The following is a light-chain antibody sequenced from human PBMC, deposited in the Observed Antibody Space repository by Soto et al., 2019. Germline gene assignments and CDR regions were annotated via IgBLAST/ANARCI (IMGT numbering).Light chain of an antibody. CDR2: WAS. J-gene: IGKJ4*01. CDR3: QQYYNTPLT. CDR1: QSVLYSSNNKNY. Sequence: EIVVTHSPDSLAVSLGERATINCKSSQSVLYSSNNKNYLAWYQQKPRQPPKLLINWASTRESGVPDRFSGSGSGTDFTLTISSLQAEDVAVYYCQQYYNTPLTFGGGTKVDI. V-gene: IGKV4-1*01.